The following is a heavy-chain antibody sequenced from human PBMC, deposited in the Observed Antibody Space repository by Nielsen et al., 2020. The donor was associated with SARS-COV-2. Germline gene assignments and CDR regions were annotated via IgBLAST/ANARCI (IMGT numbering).Heavy chain of an antibody. CDR3: ARGVSGDY. J-gene: IGHJ4*02. CDR2: TNSDGSST. CDR1: GFTFSSYW. Sequence: GESLKISCAASGFTFSSYWMHWVRQAPGKGLVWVSRTNSDGSSTSYADSVKGRFTISRDNAKNTLYLQMNSLRAEDTAVYYCARGVSGDYWGQGTLVTVSS. V-gene: IGHV3-74*01. D-gene: IGHD3-10*01.